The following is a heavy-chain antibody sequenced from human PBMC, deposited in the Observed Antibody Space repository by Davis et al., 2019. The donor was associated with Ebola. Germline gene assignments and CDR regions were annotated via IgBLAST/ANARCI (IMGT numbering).Heavy chain of an antibody. CDR2: IWYDGSNK. D-gene: IGHD3-3*01. CDR3: ARDSFWSGLGYMDV. V-gene: IGHV3-33*01. J-gene: IGHJ6*03. Sequence: GESLKISCAASGFTFSSYGMHWVRQAPGKGLEWVAVIWYDGSNKYYADSVKGRFTISRDNSKNTLYLQMNSLRAEDTAVYYCARDSFWSGLGYMDVWGKGTTVTVSS. CDR1: GFTFSSYG.